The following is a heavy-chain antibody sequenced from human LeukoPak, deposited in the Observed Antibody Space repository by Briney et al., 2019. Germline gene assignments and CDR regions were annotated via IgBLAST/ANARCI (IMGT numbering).Heavy chain of an antibody. Sequence: GGSLRLSCAASGFTFDDYTMHWVGQAPGKGLEWVSLISWDGGSTYYADSVKGRFTISRDNSKNSLYLQMNSLRTEDTALYYCAKDGERYSSGWYEGWGQGTLVTVSS. J-gene: IGHJ4*02. CDR1: GFTFDDYT. CDR2: ISWDGGST. V-gene: IGHV3-43*01. D-gene: IGHD6-19*01. CDR3: AKDGERYSSGWYEG.